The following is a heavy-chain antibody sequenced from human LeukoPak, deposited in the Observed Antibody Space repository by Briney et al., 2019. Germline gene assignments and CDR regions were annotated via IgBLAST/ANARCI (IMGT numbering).Heavy chain of an antibody. J-gene: IGHJ1*01. CDR2: ISYNGGGT. Sequence: PGGSLRLSCAASGFTFSSYAMIWVRQAPGKGLEWVSAISYNGGGTYYGNSVKGRFTISRDNSKNTLFLQMNSLRAEDTALYYCAKLAAMSESQHWGQGTLVTVSS. CDR1: GFTFSSYA. CDR3: AKLAAMSESQH. V-gene: IGHV3-23*01. D-gene: IGHD5-12*01.